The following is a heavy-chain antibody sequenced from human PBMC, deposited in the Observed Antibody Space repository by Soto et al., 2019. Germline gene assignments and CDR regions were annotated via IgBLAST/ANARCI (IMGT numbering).Heavy chain of an antibody. V-gene: IGHV4-34*01. CDR3: ARQGSGWPNWFDP. CDR1: GGSFSRYY. J-gene: IGHJ5*02. Sequence: SETLCLTCGVSGGSFSRYYWSWIRQPPGKGLEWIGEINHSGSTNYNPSLKSRVTISVDTSKNQFSLKLSSVTAADTAVYYCARQGSGWPNWFDPWGQGTLVTVS. CDR2: INHSGST. D-gene: IGHD6-19*01.